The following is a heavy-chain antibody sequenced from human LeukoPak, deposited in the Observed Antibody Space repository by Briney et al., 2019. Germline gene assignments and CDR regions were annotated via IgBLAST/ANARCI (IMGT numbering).Heavy chain of an antibody. D-gene: IGHD2-2*01. CDR1: GFTFSSYS. V-gene: IGHV3-21*01. CDR3: ARAPVVPAAHWYFDL. J-gene: IGHJ2*01. CDR2: ISSSSSYI. Sequence: PGGSLRLSCAASGFTFSSYSMNWVRQAPGKGLEWVSSISSSSSYIYYADSVKGRFTISRDNAKNSLYLQMNSLRAEDTAVYYCARAPVVPAAHWYFDLWGRGTLVTVSS.